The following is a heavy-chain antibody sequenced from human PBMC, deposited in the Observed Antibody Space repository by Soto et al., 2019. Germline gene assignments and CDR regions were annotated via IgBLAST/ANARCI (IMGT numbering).Heavy chain of an antibody. J-gene: IGHJ6*02. CDR2: IYTSGST. V-gene: IGHV4-4*07. Sequence: QVQLQESGPGLVKPSETLSLTCTVSGGSISSYYWSWIRQPAGKGLVWIGRIYTSGSTNYNPSLKSRVTRSVDTSKNQFALKLSSVTAADTAVYYCARDESYSHGMDVWGQGTTVTVSS. D-gene: IGHD3-10*01. CDR3: ARDESYSHGMDV. CDR1: GGSISSYY.